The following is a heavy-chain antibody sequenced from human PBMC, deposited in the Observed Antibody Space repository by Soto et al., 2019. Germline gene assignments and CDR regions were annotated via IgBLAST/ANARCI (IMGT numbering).Heavy chain of an antibody. Sequence: GGSLRLSCAASGFTFRSYAMSWVRQAPGKGLEWVSTISSNVLNTYYADSVKGRFTISRDNSKSMLYLQMNSLRAEDTALYYCAKVGDHDILTGYYDYWGQGTLVTVSS. J-gene: IGHJ4*02. CDR2: ISSNVLNT. CDR1: GFTFRSYA. CDR3: AKVGDHDILTGYYDY. D-gene: IGHD3-9*01. V-gene: IGHV3-23*01.